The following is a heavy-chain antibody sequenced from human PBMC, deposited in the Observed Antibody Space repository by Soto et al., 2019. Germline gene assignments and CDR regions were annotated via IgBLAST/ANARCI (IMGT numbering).Heavy chain of an antibody. V-gene: IGHV4-59*01. D-gene: IGHD6-19*01. J-gene: IGHJ5*02. Sequence: SETLSLTCTVSGGSISSYYWSWIRQPPGKGLEWIGYIYYSVSTNYNPSLKSRVTISVDTSKNQFSLKLSSVTAADTAVYYCARERGYSSGWYGNGCEHWGKGTMVIVSA. CDR1: GGSISSYY. CDR3: ARERGYSSGWYGNGCEH. CDR2: IYYSVST.